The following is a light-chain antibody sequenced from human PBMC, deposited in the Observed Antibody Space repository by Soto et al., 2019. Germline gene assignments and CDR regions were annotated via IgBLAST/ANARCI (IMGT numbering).Light chain of an antibody. V-gene: IGLV2-23*02. CDR2: EVN. CDR3: CSYAGTSYV. CDR1: SSDVGSYNL. Sequence: QSVLTQPASVSGSPGQSITISCTGTSSDVGSYNLVSWYQHHPGKVPKLMIYEVNKRPSGVSNRFSGSKSGNTASLTISGLQAEDEADYYCCSYAGTSYVFGTGTKVTV. J-gene: IGLJ1*01.